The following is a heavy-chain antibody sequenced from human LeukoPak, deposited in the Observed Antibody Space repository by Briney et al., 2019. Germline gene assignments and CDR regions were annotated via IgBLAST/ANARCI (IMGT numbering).Heavy chain of an antibody. V-gene: IGHV4-59*01. CDR3: ARFLVERLYYDPKYYFDY. Sequence: SETLSLTCTVSSGSISSYYWSWIRQPPGKGLEWIGHIYYSGNTNYNPSLKSRVTISVDTSKNQFSLKLSSVTAADTAVYYCARFLVERLYYDPKYYFDYWGQGTLVTVSS. CDR1: SGSISSYY. J-gene: IGHJ4*02. CDR2: IYYSGNT. D-gene: IGHD3-22*01.